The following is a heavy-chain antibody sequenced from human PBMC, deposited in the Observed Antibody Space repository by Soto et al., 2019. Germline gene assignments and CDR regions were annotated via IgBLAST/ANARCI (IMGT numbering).Heavy chain of an antibody. Sequence: SETLSLTCTVSGGSIISYYWSWILQPPGKGLEWIGYIYYSGSTNYNPSLKSRVTISVDTSKNQFSLKLSSVTAADTAVYYCAACIAAAGTGNGMDVWGQGTTVTVSS. CDR1: GGSIISYY. V-gene: IGHV4-59*01. CDR3: AACIAAAGTGNGMDV. D-gene: IGHD6-13*01. CDR2: IYYSGST. J-gene: IGHJ6*02.